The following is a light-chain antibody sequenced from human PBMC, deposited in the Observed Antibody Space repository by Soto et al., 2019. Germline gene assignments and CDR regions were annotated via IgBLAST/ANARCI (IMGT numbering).Light chain of an antibody. CDR1: SSDLRDSDF. V-gene: IGLV2-8*01. CDR3: SSYADFNNVL. Sequence: QSALTQPPSASGSPGQSVTISCTGTSSDLRDSDFISWYQLYPGKAPKLMIYEVTKRPSGVPDRFSGSKSVNMAYLTVSGLQAEYEAEYYCSSYADFNNVLFGGGTKLTVL. CDR2: EVT. J-gene: IGLJ3*02.